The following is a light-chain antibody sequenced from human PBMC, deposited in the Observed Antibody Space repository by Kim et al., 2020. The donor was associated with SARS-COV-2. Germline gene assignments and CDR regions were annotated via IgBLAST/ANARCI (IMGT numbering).Light chain of an antibody. J-gene: IGKJ2*01. CDR2: GAA. V-gene: IGKV3-20*01. CDR1: QSVSSSY. Sequence: LYPGDTATLSCRDSQSVSSSYLAWYQQTPGQAPRLLIYGAASRATGIPDRFSGSGSGTDFTLNISRLEPEDFAVYYCQQYGSSPYTFGQGTELEIK. CDR3: QQYGSSPYT.